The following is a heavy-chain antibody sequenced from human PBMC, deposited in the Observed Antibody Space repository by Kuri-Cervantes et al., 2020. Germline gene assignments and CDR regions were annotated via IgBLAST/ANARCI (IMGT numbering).Heavy chain of an antibody. CDR1: GFTFRSYG. CDR2: ISYDGSNK. J-gene: IGHJ6*02. Sequence: LSLTCAASGFTFRSYGMHWVRQAPGKGLEWVAVISYDGSNKYYADSVKGRFTISRDNSKNTLYLQMNSLRAEDTAVYYCAKDSIRSKGQLVLWGTNYYYYYGMDVWGQGTTVTVSS. V-gene: IGHV3-30*18. D-gene: IGHD6-6*01. CDR3: AKDSIRSKGQLVLWGTNYYYYYGMDV.